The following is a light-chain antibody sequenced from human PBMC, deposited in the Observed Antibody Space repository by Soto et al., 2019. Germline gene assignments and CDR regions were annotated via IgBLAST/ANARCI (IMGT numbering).Light chain of an antibody. Sequence: LTQPPSASVSPGQSVTISCTGTSSDVGYYNYVSWYQHHPGKAPKLMIYEVTKRPSGVPDRFSGSKSGNTASLTVSGLLFDDEADYYCSSYAGSNNFVFGTGTKVTVL. V-gene: IGLV2-8*01. CDR2: EVT. J-gene: IGLJ1*01. CDR3: SSYAGSNNFV. CDR1: SSDVGYYNY.